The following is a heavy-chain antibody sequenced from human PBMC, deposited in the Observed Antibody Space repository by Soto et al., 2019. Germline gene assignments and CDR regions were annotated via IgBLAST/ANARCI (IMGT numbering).Heavy chain of an antibody. V-gene: IGHV1-8*01. CDR3: ARDMMVRGVIINYYYGMDV. CDR1: GYTFTSYD. CDR2: MNPNSGNT. Sequence: ASVKVSCKASGYTFTSYDINWVRQATGQGLEWMGWMNPNSGNTGYAQKFQGWVTMTRDTSISTAYMELSRLRSDDTAVYYCARDMMVRGVIINYYYGMDVWGQGTTVTVSS. J-gene: IGHJ6*02. D-gene: IGHD3-10*01.